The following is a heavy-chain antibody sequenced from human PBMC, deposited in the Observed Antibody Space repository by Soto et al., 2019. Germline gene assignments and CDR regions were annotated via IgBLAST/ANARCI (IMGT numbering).Heavy chain of an antibody. CDR2: IIPIFGTA. CDR1: GGTFSSYA. Sequence: SVKVSCKASGGTFSSYAISWVRQAPGQGLEWMGGIIPIFGTANYAQKFQGRVTITADESTRTAYMELSSLRSEDTAVYYCARPGQQLVIGDAFDIWGQGTMVTVSS. D-gene: IGHD6-13*01. V-gene: IGHV1-69*13. J-gene: IGHJ3*02. CDR3: ARPGQQLVIGDAFDI.